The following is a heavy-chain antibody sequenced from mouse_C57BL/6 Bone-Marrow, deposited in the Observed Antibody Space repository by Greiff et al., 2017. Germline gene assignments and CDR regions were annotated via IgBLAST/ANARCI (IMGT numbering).Heavy chain of an antibody. CDR3: ERPLTGTDFAY. D-gene: IGHD4-1*01. V-gene: IGHV5-15*01. J-gene: IGHJ3*01. CDR2: ISNLAYSI. CDR1: GFTFSDYG. Sequence: EVQGVEPGGGLVQPGGSLKLSCAASGFTFSDYGMAWVRQAPRQGPEWVAFISNLAYSINYAETVTGRFTFSIENAKNTLYLEMSSVWAEDTAMYYCERPLTGTDFAYWGQGTLVTVSA.